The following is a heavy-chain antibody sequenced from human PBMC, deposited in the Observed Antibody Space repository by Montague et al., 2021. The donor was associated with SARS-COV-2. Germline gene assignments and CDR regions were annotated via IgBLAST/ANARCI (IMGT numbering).Heavy chain of an antibody. CDR1: GFTFSNYA. CDR2: IIRSGPRT. D-gene: IGHD2-2*02. V-gene: IGHV3-23*01. CDR3: ARAYCISASCYSADY. J-gene: IGHJ4*01. Sequence: SLRLSCAASGFTFSNYAMSWVRQAPVKGLEWVSVIIRSGPRTNYADSXRGRFIISRDSSQSTLYLQMNSLRAEDTAVYYCARAYCISASCYSADYWGQGTLVTVSS.